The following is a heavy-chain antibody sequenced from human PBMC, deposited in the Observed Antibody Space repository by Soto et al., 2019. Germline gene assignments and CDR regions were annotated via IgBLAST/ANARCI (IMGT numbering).Heavy chain of an antibody. J-gene: IGHJ6*02. V-gene: IGHV3-74*01. CDR1: GFTFSSYW. CDR2: INSDGSST. Sequence: EVQLVESGGGLVQPGGSLRLSCAASGFTFSSYWMHWVRQAPGMGLVWVSRINSDGSSTSYADSVEGRFTISGDNATSTPYLQRSSRRAEDTAVYYCARANSSSKYDGVDVWGQGTTVTVSS. D-gene: IGHD4-4*01. CDR3: ARANSSSKYDGVDV.